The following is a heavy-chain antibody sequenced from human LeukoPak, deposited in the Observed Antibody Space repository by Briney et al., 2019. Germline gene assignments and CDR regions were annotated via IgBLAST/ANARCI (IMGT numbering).Heavy chain of an antibody. CDR3: ARDGQQLVIFDY. Sequence: GGSLRLSCAASGFTFDDYAMHWVRQAPGKGLEWVSGISWNSGSIGYADSVKGRFTISRDNAKNSLYLQMNSLRAEDTAVYYCARDGQQLVIFDYWGQGTLVTVSS. CDR2: ISWNSGSI. V-gene: IGHV3-9*01. J-gene: IGHJ4*02. CDR1: GFTFDDYA. D-gene: IGHD6-13*01.